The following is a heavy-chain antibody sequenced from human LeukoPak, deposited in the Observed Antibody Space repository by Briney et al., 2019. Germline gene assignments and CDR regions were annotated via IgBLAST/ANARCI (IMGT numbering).Heavy chain of an antibody. CDR1: GGTFSSYA. D-gene: IGHD4-11*01. J-gene: IGHJ4*02. CDR2: IIPIFGTA. Sequence: ASVKVSCKASGGTFSSYAISWVRQAPGQGLEWMGGIIPIFGTANYAQKFQGRVTITADESTSTAYMELSSLRSEDTAVYYCARVPDYSNHFDYWGQGTLVTVSS. V-gene: IGHV1-69*13. CDR3: ARVPDYSNHFDY.